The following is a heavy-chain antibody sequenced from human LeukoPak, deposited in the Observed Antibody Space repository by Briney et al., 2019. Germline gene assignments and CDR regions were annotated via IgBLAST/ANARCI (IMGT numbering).Heavy chain of an antibody. CDR1: GFTFSNYG. V-gene: IGHV3-30*03. D-gene: IGHD1-7*01. J-gene: IGHJ5*02. Sequence: PGGSLRLSCAASGFTFSNYGMHWVRQAPGKGLEWVAVVSSDGSIDYCADSLRGRFTVSRDNSKNTMFLQFNTLRPEDTAVYYCAREGMGTTFSAWFEPWGQGTLVTVSS. CDR2: VSSDGSID. CDR3: AREGMGTTFSAWFEP.